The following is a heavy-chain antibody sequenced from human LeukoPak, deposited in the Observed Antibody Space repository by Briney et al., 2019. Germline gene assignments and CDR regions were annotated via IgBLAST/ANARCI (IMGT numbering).Heavy chain of an antibody. D-gene: IGHD6-13*01. Sequence: SLRLSCAASGFTFDDYAMHWVRQAPGKGLEWVSGISWNSGSIGYADSVKGRFTISRDNAKNSLYLQMNSLRAEDTALYYCAKEVRGSSWTGFDYWGQGTLVTVSS. CDR3: AKEVRGSSWTGFDY. CDR1: GFTFDDYA. J-gene: IGHJ4*02. V-gene: IGHV3-9*01. CDR2: ISWNSGSI.